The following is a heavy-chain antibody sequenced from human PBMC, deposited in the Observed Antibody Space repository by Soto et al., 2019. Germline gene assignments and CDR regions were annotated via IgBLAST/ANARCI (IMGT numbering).Heavy chain of an antibody. J-gene: IGHJ6*02. CDR1: GGLTSSSSFY. CDR2: IYYDGST. Sequence: SEPLSLTCTGSGGLTSSSSFYGGRFRQPPGKGLEWIGTIYYDGSTSYTPSLKTRVTISVDTSKNQFSLNLSSVTAADTAVYYCARQDDDYYYYGMDVWGQGTTVT. V-gene: IGHV4-39*01. D-gene: IGHD3-3*01. CDR3: ARQDDDYYYYGMDV.